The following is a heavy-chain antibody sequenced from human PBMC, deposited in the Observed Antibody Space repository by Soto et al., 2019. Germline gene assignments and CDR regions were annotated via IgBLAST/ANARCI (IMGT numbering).Heavy chain of an antibody. CDR3: ARALRYSDWLPDPYYYSGMDV. CDR2: ISSSSSYI. V-gene: IGHV3-21*01. J-gene: IGHJ6*02. Sequence: PGGSLRLSCAASGFTFSSYSMNWVRQAPGKGLEWVSSISSSSSYIYYADSVKGRFTISRDNAKNSLYLQMNSLRAEDTAVYYCARALRYSDWLPDPYYYSGMDVWGQGTTVTVSS. D-gene: IGHD3-9*01. CDR1: GFTFSSYS.